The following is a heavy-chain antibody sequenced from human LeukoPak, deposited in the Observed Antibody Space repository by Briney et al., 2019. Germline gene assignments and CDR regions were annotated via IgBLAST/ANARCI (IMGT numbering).Heavy chain of an antibody. D-gene: IGHD3-10*01. CDR1: GGSISSYY. J-gene: IGHJ6*04. CDR2: IYTSGST. CDR3: ARDMVRGVVITKLDV. Sequence: SETLSLTCTVSGGSISSYYWSWIRQPAGKGLEWIGRIYTSGSTNYNPSLKSRVTMSVDTSKNQFSLKLSSVTAADTAVYYCARDMVRGVVITKLDVWGKGTTVTISS. V-gene: IGHV4-4*07.